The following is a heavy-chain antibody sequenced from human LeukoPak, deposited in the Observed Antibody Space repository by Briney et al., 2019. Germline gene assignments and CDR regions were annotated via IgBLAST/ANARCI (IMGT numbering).Heavy chain of an antibody. D-gene: IGHD5-12*01. CDR2: ISESGRD. J-gene: IGHJ4*02. CDR3: AKSGYNGHDRPH. V-gene: IGHV3-23*01. CDR1: GFTFNINT. Sequence: SGGSLRLSCAVSGFTFNINTMSWLRQAPGKGLEWVSVISESGRDYYTDSVKGRFTISRDNSRNTLYPQMNSLTAEDTATYYCAKSGYNGHDRPHWGLGTLVTVSS.